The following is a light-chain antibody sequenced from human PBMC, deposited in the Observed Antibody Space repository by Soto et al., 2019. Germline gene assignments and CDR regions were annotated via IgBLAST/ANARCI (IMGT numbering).Light chain of an antibody. CDR1: QSISSW. Sequence: DIQITHSPSTLSASVGDRVTITCRASQSISSWLAWYQQKPGKAPKLLIYDASSLESGVPSRFSGSGSGTEFTLTISSLQPDDFATYYCQQYNSYRTFGQGTKVDI. CDR2: DAS. V-gene: IGKV1-5*01. J-gene: IGKJ1*01. CDR3: QQYNSYRT.